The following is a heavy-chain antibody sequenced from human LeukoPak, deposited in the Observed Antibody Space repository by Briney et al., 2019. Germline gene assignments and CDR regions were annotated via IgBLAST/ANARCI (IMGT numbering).Heavy chain of an antibody. CDR1: GSTFSSYW. CDR3: AKGLIDRQSILDY. V-gene: IGHV3-74*01. D-gene: IGHD5-24*01. CDR2: INSDGSST. Sequence: GGSLRLSCAASGSTFSSYWMHWVRQAPGKGLVWVSRINSDGSSTTYADSVKGRFTISRDNAKNTLYLQMNSLRAEDTAVYYCAKGLIDRQSILDYWGQGTLVTVSS. J-gene: IGHJ4*02.